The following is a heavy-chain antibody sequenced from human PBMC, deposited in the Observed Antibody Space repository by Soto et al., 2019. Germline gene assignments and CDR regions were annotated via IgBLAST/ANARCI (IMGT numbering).Heavy chain of an antibody. V-gene: IGHV1-3*01. J-gene: IGHJ4*02. CDR3: AISLASYSDILTGYYGSFDY. CDR2: INAGNGNT. D-gene: IGHD3-9*01. Sequence: ASVKVSCKASGYTFTSYAMHWVRQAPGQRLEWMGWINAGNGNTKYSQKFQGRVTITRDTSASTAYMELSSPRSEDTAVYYCAISLASYSDILTGYYGSFDYWGQGTLVTVSS. CDR1: GYTFTSYA.